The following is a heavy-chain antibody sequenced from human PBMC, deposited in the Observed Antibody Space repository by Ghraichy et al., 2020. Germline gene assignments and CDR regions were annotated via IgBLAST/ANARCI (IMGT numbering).Heavy chain of an antibody. CDR2: ISFSGSPI. J-gene: IGHJ2*01. D-gene: IGHD6-19*01. V-gene: IGHV3-11*01. Sequence: GSLRLSCVASGFTFSDYYMSWIRQAPGKGLEWVSYISFSGSPIYYADSVKGRFTISRDNAKNSLYLQMNSLRAEDTAVYYCARVNIEAVALNWYFDLWGRGTLVTVSS. CDR1: GFTFSDYY. CDR3: ARVNIEAVALNWYFDL.